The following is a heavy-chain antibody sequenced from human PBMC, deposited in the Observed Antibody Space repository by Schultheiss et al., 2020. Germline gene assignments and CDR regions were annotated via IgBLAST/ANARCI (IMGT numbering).Heavy chain of an antibody. Sequence: SVKVSCKASGGTFSSYAISWVRQAPGQGLEWMGGIIPIFGTANYAQKFQGRVTITADESTSTAYMELSSLRSEDTAVYYCARRFIAARPSQDYYYYGMDVSGQGTTVKVSS. CDR3: ARRFIAARPSQDYYYYGMDV. D-gene: IGHD6-6*01. V-gene: IGHV1-69*13. CDR2: IIPIFGTA. CDR1: GGTFSSYA. J-gene: IGHJ6*02.